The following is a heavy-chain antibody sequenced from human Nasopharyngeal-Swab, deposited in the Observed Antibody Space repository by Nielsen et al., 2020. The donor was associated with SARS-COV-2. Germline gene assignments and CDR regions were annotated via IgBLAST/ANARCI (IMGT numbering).Heavy chain of an antibody. J-gene: IGHJ3*02. Sequence: LKLSCAASGFTFSSYGMHWGRQAPGKGLRWVAVIWYDGSNKYYADSVKGRFTFSRDNSKYKLYLQMNSLRAEDTAVYSWARYDWVSLHPHVFDIWGQGTMVTVSS. V-gene: IGHV3-33*01. CDR1: GFTFSSYG. D-gene: IGHD3-9*01. CDR3: ARYDWVSLHPHVFDI. CDR2: IWYDGSNK.